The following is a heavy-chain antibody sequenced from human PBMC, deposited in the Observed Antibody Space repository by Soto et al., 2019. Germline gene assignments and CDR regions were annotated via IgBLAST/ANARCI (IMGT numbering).Heavy chain of an antibody. J-gene: IGHJ4*02. CDR1: GGSISSSSYY. D-gene: IGHD3-16*02. V-gene: IGHV4-39*01. CDR2: IYYSGST. CDR3: ARHDPLGELSLSLGGGGHPDN. Sequence: SETLSLTCTVSGGSISSSSYYWGWIRQPPGKGLEWIGSIYYSGSTYYNPSLKSRVTISVDTSKNQFSLKLSSVTAADTAVYYCARHDPLGELSLSLGGGGHPDNWGQGTLVTVSS.